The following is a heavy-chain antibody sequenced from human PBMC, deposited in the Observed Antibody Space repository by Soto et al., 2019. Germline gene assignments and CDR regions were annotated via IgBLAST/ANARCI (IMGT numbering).Heavy chain of an antibody. J-gene: IGHJ4*02. Sequence: PPEKISLTCAVSVGSISSSDYFWGWIRQLPGKGLEWIAYMSYSGTTHYNPSLKTRVIISLDTSTNQFSLKLSSVTAADTAVYLCAIYCSGGDCQYAGDICGQGNMVIVSS. CDR3: AIYCSGGDCQYAGDI. CDR1: VGSISSSDYF. V-gene: IGHV4-31*11. D-gene: IGHD2-21*01. CDR2: MSYSGTT.